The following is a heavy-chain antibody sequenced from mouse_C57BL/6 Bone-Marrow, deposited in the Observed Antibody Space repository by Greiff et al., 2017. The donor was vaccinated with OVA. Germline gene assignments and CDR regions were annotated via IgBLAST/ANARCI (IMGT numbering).Heavy chain of an antibody. CDR1: GFTFSSYG. D-gene: IGHD1-1*01. CDR3: ARSRYYGSSPFAY. CDR2: ISSGGSYT. Sequence: DVQLVESGGDLVKPGGSLKLSCAASGFTFSSYGMSWVRQTPDKRLEWVATISSGGSYTYYPDSVKGRFTISRDNAKNTLYLQMSSLKSEDTAMYYCARSRYYGSSPFAYWGQGTLVTVSA. J-gene: IGHJ3*01. V-gene: IGHV5-6*01.